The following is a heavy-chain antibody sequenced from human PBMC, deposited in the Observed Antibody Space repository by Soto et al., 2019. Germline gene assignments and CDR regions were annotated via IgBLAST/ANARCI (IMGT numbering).Heavy chain of an antibody. J-gene: IGHJ3*02. CDR2: INHSGST. CDR3: ARAPHYYDSSGYFFRGADGFDI. Sequence: SETLSLTCAVYGGSFSAYYWSWIRQPPGKGLEWIGEINHSGSTNYNPSLKSRVTISVDTSKNQFSLKLSSVTAADTAVYYCARAPHYYDSSGYFFRGADGFDIWGQGTMVTVSS. CDR1: GGSFSAYY. D-gene: IGHD3-22*01. V-gene: IGHV4-34*01.